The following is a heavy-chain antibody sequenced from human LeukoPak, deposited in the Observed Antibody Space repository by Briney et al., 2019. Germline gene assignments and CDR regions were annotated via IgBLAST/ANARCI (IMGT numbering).Heavy chain of an antibody. CDR3: AKGGGGYLDY. D-gene: IGHD2-2*01. CDR2: ISGSGDTT. Sequence: GGSLRLSCAASGFTFSNFGMTWVRQAPGKGLEWVSTISGSGDTTYYPNSVKGRFTSSRDNSKNTLYLQMNSLRAEDTAVYYCAKGGGGYLDYWGQGALVTVSS. CDR1: GFTFSNFG. V-gene: IGHV3-23*01. J-gene: IGHJ4*02.